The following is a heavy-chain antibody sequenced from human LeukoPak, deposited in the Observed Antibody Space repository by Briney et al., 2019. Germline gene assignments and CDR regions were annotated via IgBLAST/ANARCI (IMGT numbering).Heavy chain of an antibody. Sequence: PGGSLRLSCAASGFSVSNNYMSWVRQAPGKGLEWVSVIYSGGSTFYADSVKGRFTISRDNSKNTLYLQMNSLRAEDTAVYYCASDSYSPEYFQHWGQDTLVTVSS. CDR1: GFSVSNNY. CDR3: ASDSYSPEYFQH. J-gene: IGHJ1*01. D-gene: IGHD2-15*01. V-gene: IGHV3-66*01. CDR2: IYSGGST.